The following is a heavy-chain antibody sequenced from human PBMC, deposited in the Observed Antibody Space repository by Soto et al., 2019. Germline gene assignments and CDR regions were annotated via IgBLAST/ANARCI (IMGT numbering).Heavy chain of an antibody. D-gene: IGHD4-17*01. V-gene: IGHV4-59*08. Sequence: QVQLQESGPGLVKHSETLSLTCTVSGGSISSYYWSWIRHPPGKGLEWIGYIYYGGSTNYNPHLKRRVAIPVETSKNHFSLQRSSVTAADTAVDYCARGYGDYVLDYYYYMGVWGKGTTVTVSS. CDR1: GGSISSYY. CDR2: IYYGGST. CDR3: ARGYGDYVLDYYYYMGV. J-gene: IGHJ6*03.